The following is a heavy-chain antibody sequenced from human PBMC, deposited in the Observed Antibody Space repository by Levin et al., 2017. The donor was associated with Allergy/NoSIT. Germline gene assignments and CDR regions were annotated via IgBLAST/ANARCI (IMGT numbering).Heavy chain of an antibody. V-gene: IGHV1-69*01. CDR3: ARCGSGNFNWFDP. Sequence: KISCKTSGGTFSTYAINWVRQAPGQGLEWMGGIVPVFDTPNYAQNFQGRVTITADESTSTAYMELSGLRSEDTAVYYCARCGSGNFNWFDPWGQGTLVTVSS. D-gene: IGHD3-10*01. CDR2: IVPVFDTP. J-gene: IGHJ5*02. CDR1: GGTFSTYA.